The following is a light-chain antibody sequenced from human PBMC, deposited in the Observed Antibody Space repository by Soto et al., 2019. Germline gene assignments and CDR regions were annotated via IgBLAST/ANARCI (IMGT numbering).Light chain of an antibody. CDR1: QSISGK. J-gene: IGKJ1*01. Sequence: EIVMTQSPAILSVSPGERATLSCRASQSISGKLAWYQQKPGQAPRLLIYGTSTRATGIPARFSGSGSGTEFTLTISSLQSEDFAVYYCQQYNNWPPWTFGQGTKV. CDR3: QQYNNWPPWT. V-gene: IGKV3-15*01. CDR2: GTS.